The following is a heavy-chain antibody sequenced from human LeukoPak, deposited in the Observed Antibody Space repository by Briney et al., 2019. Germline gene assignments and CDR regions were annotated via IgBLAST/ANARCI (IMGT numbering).Heavy chain of an antibody. CDR3: ARARVWYDP. V-gene: IGHV4-34*01. CDR2: INHSGST. CDR1: GGSFSGYY. J-gene: IGHJ5*02. Sequence: SESLSLTCAVYGGSFSGYYWSWIRQPPGKGLEWIGEINHSGSTNYNPSLKSRVTISVDTSKNQFSLKLSSVTAADTAVYCCARARVWYDPWGQGTLVTVSS.